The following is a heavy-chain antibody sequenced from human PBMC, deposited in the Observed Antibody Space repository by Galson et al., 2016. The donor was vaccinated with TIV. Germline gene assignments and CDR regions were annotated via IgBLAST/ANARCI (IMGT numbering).Heavy chain of an antibody. V-gene: IGHV5-51*01. D-gene: IGHD4-17*01. Sequence: SGAEVKKPGESLKISCEASGYSFATYWIAWVRQKPGKGLEWMGIVYPDDSDTTYNPSFQGQVTFSADKSINTAFLQWSSLEAPDTAMYSCARRGPRYGKFDYWGQGTPVTLSX. CDR2: VYPDDSDT. CDR1: GYSFATYW. J-gene: IGHJ4*02. CDR3: ARRGPRYGKFDY.